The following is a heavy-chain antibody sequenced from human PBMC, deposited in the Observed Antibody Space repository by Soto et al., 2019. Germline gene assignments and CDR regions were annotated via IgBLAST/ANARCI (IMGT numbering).Heavy chain of an antibody. V-gene: IGHV4-39*01. CDR2: IYYSGST. CDR3: ARRGLFHVNAFDI. J-gene: IGHJ3*02. CDR1: GGSNSSSSYY. Sequence: QLQLQESGPGLVKPSETLSLTCTVSGGSNSSSSYYWGWIRQPPGKGLEWIGSIYYSGSTYYNPSLKSRVTISLATSKNQFPRRLSSVTAADTAVYSCARRGLFHVNAFDIWGQGTMVTVSS. D-gene: IGHD3-22*01.